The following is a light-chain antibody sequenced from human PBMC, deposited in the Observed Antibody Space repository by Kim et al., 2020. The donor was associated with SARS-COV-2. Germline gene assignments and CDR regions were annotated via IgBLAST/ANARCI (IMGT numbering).Light chain of an antibody. V-gene: IGLV1-40*01. Sequence: QRVTISCTGGTSNIGAHYSVHWYQQLPGRAPRLLIFRTNNRPSGVPDRFSGSKSDTSASLAITGLQAEDEAVYYCQSYDSTRTSYVFGTGTKGTVL. CDR1: TSNIGAHYS. CDR3: QSYDSTRTSYV. CDR2: RTN. J-gene: IGLJ1*01.